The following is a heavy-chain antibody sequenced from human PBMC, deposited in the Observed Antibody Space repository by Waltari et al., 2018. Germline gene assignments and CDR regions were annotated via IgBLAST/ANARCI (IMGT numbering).Heavy chain of an antibody. CDR1: GGTFSSYA. D-gene: IGHD3-9*01. CDR3: ARVDSYYYYGMDV. J-gene: IGHJ6*02. Sequence: QVQLVQSGAEVKKPGSSVKVSCKASGGTFSSYAISWVRQAPGQGLEWMGGIIPIFGTANYAHKFQGRVTITRNTSISTAYMELSSLRSEDTAVYYCARVDSYYYYGMDVWGQGTTVTVSS. CDR2: IIPIFGTA. V-gene: IGHV1-69*05.